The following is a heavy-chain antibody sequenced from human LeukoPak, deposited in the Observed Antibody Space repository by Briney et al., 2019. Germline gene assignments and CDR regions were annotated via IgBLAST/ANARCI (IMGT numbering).Heavy chain of an antibody. CDR1: GGTFSGYA. D-gene: IGHD2-15*01. CDR3: ARVPYCSGGSCSTFDP. Sequence: SVKVSCKASGGTFSGYAISWVRQAPGQGLEWMGGIIPIFGTANYAQKFQGRVTITTDESTSTAYMELSSLRSEDTAVYYCARVPYCSGGSCSTFDPWGQGTLVTVSS. V-gene: IGHV1-69*05. J-gene: IGHJ5*02. CDR2: IIPIFGTA.